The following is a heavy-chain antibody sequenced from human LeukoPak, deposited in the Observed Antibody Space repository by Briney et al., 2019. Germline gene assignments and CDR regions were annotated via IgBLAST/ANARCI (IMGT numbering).Heavy chain of an antibody. D-gene: IGHD1-26*01. CDR3: ARGGSYYESAFDI. Sequence: GGSLRLSCAASGFTFSSYEMNWVRRAPGKGLEWVSYISSSGSTIYYADSVKGRFTISRDNAKNSLYLQMNSLRAEDTAVYYCARGGSYYESAFDIWGQGTMVTVSS. CDR1: GFTFSSYE. CDR2: ISSSGSTI. V-gene: IGHV3-48*03. J-gene: IGHJ3*02.